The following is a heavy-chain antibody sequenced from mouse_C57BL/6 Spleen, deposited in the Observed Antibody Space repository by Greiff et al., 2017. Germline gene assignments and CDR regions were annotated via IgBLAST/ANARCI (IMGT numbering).Heavy chain of an antibody. J-gene: IGHJ3*01. CDR1: GYTFTSYW. D-gene: IGHD1-1*01. CDR2: IHPNSGST. Sequence: QVQLQQPGAELVKPGASVKLSCKASGYTFTSYWMHWVKQRPGQGLEWIGMIHPNSGSTNYNEKFKSKATLTVDKSSSTAYMQLSSLTSEDSAVYYCAREGPITTVVAPGWFAYWGQGTLVTVSA. V-gene: IGHV1-64*01. CDR3: AREGPITTVVAPGWFAY.